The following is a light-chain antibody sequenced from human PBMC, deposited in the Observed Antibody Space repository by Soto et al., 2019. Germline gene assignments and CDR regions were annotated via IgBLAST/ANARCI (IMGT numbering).Light chain of an antibody. CDR2: SAS. CDR3: HQYATSPLT. CDR1: QSISSNY. Sequence: EIVLTQSECTLSWSPGERATLSWRASQSISSNYLAWYQHKHGQAPRVVIYSASSRATGIPDRFSGSRYGTDFNLTISRLETEDFAVYYCHQYATSPLTFGGGTKVDIK. V-gene: IGKV3-20*01. J-gene: IGKJ4*01.